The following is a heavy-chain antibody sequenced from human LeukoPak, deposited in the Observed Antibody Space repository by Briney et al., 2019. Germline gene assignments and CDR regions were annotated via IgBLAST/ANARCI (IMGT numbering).Heavy chain of an antibody. V-gene: IGHV4-38-2*02. CDR3: ARDTPYDFWSGYYDY. CDR2: IYHSGST. Sequence: SETLSLTCTVSGYSISSGYYWGWIRQPPGKGLEWIGSIYHSGSTYYNPSLKSRVTISVDRSKNQFSLKLSSVTAADTAVYYCARDTPYDFWSGYYDYWGQGTLVTVSS. D-gene: IGHD3-3*01. CDR1: GYSISSGYY. J-gene: IGHJ4*02.